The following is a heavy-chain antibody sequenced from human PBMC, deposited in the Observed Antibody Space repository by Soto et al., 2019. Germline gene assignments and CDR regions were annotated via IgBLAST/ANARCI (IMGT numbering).Heavy chain of an antibody. D-gene: IGHD1-26*01. CDR1: GFRLNTYW. Sequence: GESLKISCEGFGFRLNTYWIAWVRQKLGKGLEWVGAIFPGDSDTRYSPSFQGQVNISADRSISTAYLHWNSLKASDTAIYYCARQGLPYRWSCYSDAMDVWGRGTTVTVSS. CDR2: IFPGDSDT. CDR3: ARQGLPYRWSCYSDAMDV. V-gene: IGHV5-51*01. J-gene: IGHJ6*02.